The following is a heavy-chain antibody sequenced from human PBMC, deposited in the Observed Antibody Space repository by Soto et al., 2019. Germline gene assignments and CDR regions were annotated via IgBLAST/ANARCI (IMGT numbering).Heavy chain of an antibody. Sequence: PGGSLRLSCAASGFTFSSYGMHWVRQAPGKGLEWVAVIWYDGSNKYYADSVKGRFTISRDNSKNTLYLQMNSLGAEDTAVYYCARDGGGSYFSYYYGMDVWGQGTTVTVSS. CDR2: IWYDGSNK. D-gene: IGHD1-26*01. CDR3: ARDGGGSYFSYYYGMDV. CDR1: GFTFSSYG. V-gene: IGHV3-33*01. J-gene: IGHJ6*02.